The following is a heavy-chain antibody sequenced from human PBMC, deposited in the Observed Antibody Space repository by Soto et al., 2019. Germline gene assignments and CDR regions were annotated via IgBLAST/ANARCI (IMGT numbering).Heavy chain of an antibody. CDR1: GYTFTGYD. D-gene: IGHD5-18*01. V-gene: IGHV1-2*04. CDR2: INPNSGGT. Sequence: ASVKVSCKASGYTFTGYDMHWVLQAPGQGLEWMGWINPNSGGTNYAQKFQGWVTMTRDTSISTAYMELSRLRSDDTAVYYCARDSSGYSYGFFDYWGQGTLVTVSS. CDR3: ARDSSGYSYGFFDY. J-gene: IGHJ4*02.